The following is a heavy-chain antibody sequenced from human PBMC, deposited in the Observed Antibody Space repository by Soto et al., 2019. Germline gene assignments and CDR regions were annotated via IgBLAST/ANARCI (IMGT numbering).Heavy chain of an antibody. V-gene: IGHV3-9*01. Sequence: SLRLSCAASGFTFDDYAMHWVRQAPGKGLEWVSGISWNSGSIGYADSVKGRFTISRDNAKNSLYLQMNSLRAEDTALYYCAKAVGYDQSYHYYMDVWGKGTTVTVSS. CDR1: GFTFDDYA. CDR3: AKAVGYDQSYHYYMDV. CDR2: ISWNSGSI. D-gene: IGHD5-12*01. J-gene: IGHJ6*03.